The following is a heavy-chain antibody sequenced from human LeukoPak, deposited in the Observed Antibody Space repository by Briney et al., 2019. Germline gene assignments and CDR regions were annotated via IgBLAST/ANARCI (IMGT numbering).Heavy chain of an antibody. CDR2: ISNTGTII. V-gene: IGHV3-11*01. D-gene: IGHD6-19*01. CDR1: VFPFSVYY. CDR3: ARDNSGAFGD. J-gene: IGHJ4*02. Sequence: GRSLRLSYAASVFPFSVYYKSWIRQAPGKGLVGVANISNTGTIIYYADSVKGRFTISRDNAKNTLYLQMNGLKAEDTAFYYCARDNSGAFGDSGQGTLVTVSS.